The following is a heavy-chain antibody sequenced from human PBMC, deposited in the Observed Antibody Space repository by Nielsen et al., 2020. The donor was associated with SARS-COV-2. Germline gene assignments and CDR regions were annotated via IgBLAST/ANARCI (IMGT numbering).Heavy chain of an antibody. J-gene: IGHJ3*02. CDR2: ISWNSGSI. CDR3: AKVGGDYVRDAFDI. D-gene: IGHD2-21*02. V-gene: IGHV3-9*01. CDR1: GFTFSSYA. Sequence: SLKISCAASGFTFSSYAMSWVRQAPGKGLEWVSGISWNSGSIGYADSVKGRFTISRDNAKNSLYLQMNSLRAEDTALYYCAKVGGDYVRDAFDIWGQGTMVTVSS.